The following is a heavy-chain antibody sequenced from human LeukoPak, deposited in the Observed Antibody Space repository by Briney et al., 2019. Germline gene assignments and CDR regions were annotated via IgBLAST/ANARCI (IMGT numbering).Heavy chain of an antibody. V-gene: IGHV5-51*01. CDR1: GYTLTNNW. D-gene: IGHD3-10*01. CDR2: IYPGDSDT. Sequence: GESLKISCKVSGYTLTNNWIGWVRQVPGKGLEWMGLIYPGDSDTRYSPSFQGQVTMSVDKSISTAYLQWSSLKASDTAMYYCARGGGMVRGVFDYWGQGTLVTVSS. CDR3: ARGGGMVRGVFDY. J-gene: IGHJ4*02.